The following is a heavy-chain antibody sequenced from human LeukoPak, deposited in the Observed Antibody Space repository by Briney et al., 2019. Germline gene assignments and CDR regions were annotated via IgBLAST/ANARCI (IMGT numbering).Heavy chain of an antibody. J-gene: IGHJ4*02. Sequence: SETLSLTCTVSGGSISSYYWSWIRQPPGKGLEWIGYIYYSGSTNYNPSLKSRVTISVDTSKNQFSLKLSSVTAADTAVYYCAREGDYYDSSGYYYFDYWGQGTLVTVSS. CDR3: AREGDYYDSSGYYYFDY. CDR1: GGSISSYY. V-gene: IGHV4-59*01. D-gene: IGHD3-22*01. CDR2: IYYSGST.